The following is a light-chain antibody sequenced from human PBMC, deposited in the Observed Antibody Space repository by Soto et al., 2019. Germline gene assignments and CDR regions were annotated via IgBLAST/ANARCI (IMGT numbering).Light chain of an antibody. CDR1: QSVSSTY. V-gene: IGKV3-20*01. CDR3: QHYGSLTWS. CDR2: GAS. Sequence: ENVLTQSPGTLSLSPGDRATLSCRASQSVSSTYLAWYQQKPGQAPRLLIYGASSRASGIPDRFSGSGSGTDFTLTISRLEPEDFAVYYCQHYGSLTWSFGQGTKVEIK. J-gene: IGKJ1*01.